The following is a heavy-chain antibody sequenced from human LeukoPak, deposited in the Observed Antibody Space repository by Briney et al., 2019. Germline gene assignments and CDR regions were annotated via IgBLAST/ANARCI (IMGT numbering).Heavy chain of an antibody. V-gene: IGHV3-33*06. D-gene: IGHD3-22*01. CDR2: IWYEGSNK. CDR3: VKDRPYDSSGYLHDAFEI. J-gene: IGHJ3*02. CDR1: GFTCSSYG. Sequence: GRSLRLSCAASGFTCSSYGMHWVRQAPGKVLERGAVIWYEGSNKYYADAVKGRFIISRDNSKSSLYLQMNSLRAEDTAVYYCVKDRPYDSSGYLHDAFEIWGQGTMVTVSS.